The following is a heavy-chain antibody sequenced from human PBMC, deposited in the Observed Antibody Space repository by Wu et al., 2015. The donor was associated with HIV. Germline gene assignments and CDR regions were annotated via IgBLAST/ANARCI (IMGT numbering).Heavy chain of an antibody. D-gene: IGHD5-18*01. CDR3: ARGGGWIQLWLEPMTT. V-gene: IGHV1-69*05. J-gene: IGHJ4*02. CDR1: GGTFSSYA. Sequence: QVQLVQSGAEVKKPGSSVKVSCKASGGTFSSYAISWVRQAPGQGLEWMGGIIPIFGTANYAQKFQGRVTITTDESTSTAYMELSSLRSEDTAVYYCARGGGWIQLWLEPMTTWGQGNAGPPSP. CDR2: IIPIFGTA.